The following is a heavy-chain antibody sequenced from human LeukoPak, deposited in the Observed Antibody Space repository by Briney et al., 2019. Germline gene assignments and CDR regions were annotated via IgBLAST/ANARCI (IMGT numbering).Heavy chain of an antibody. V-gene: IGHV4-39*01. CDR1: GGSISSSGYY. J-gene: IGHJ4*02. CDR3: ARSPLVYDFWSGYPAPSFDY. D-gene: IGHD3-3*01. Sequence: SETLSLTCTVSGGSISSSGYYWGWIRQPPGKGLEWIASIYYSGSTYYNPSLKSRVTISVDTPKNQFSLKLSSVTAADTAVYYCARSPLVYDFWSGYPAPSFDYWGQGTLVTVSS. CDR2: IYYSGST.